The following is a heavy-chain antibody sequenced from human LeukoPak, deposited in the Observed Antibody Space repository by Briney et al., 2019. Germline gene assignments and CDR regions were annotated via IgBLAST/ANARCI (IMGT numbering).Heavy chain of an antibody. CDR3: ARVGTSSGAELGY. J-gene: IGHJ4*02. CDR2: INSDGYSI. D-gene: IGHD3-22*01. Sequence: GGSLRLSCAASGFTFSSYWMHWVRQAPGKGLVWVSRINSDGYSITYADSVKGRFTISRDNAKNTLYLQMNSLRAEDTAVYYCARVGTSSGAELGYWSQGTLVTVSS. CDR1: GFTFSSYW. V-gene: IGHV3-74*01.